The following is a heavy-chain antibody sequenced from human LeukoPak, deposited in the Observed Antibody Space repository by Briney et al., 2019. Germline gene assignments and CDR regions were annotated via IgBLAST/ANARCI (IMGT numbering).Heavy chain of an antibody. J-gene: IGHJ4*02. CDR1: GFTFSTYA. D-gene: IGHD6-19*01. Sequence: PGGSLRLSCAASGFTFSTYAMSWVRQAPGKGLEWVSTLSGRGGSTYYADSVTGRFTISRDNSKNTLYLLINSLRAEDTAVYYCAKAHLTDSSGWYPYFDYWGQETLVTVSS. CDR3: AKAHLTDSSGWYPYFDY. CDR2: LSGRGGST. V-gene: IGHV3-23*01.